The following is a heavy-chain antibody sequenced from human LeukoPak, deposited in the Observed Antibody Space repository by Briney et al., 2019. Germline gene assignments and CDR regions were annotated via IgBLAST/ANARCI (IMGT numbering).Heavy chain of an antibody. CDR3: AKLWSRFYETGEYDS. V-gene: IGHV3-23*01. CDR2: ISSNGNSA. Sequence: TGGSLRLSCATSGFTFSDYAMHWVRQAPGGGLEWVSYISSNGNSAYYSDSVKGRFTISRDSSRSTLYLQMNSLRAEDTAIYYCAKLWSRFYETGEYDSWGQGILVTVSS. CDR1: GFTFSDYA. D-gene: IGHD7-27*01. J-gene: IGHJ4*02.